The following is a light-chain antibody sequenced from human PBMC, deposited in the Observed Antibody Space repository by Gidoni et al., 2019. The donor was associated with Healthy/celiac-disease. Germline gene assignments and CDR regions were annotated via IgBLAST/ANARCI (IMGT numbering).Light chain of an antibody. CDR3: QQYGSSSLT. V-gene: IGKV3-20*01. Sequence: IVLTQSPRTLSLSPGERATLSCRASQSVSSSYLAWYQQKPGQAPRLLIYGASSRATGIPDRFSGSGSGTDFTLTISRLEPEDFAVYYCQQYGSSSLTFXGXTKVEIK. CDR2: GAS. CDR1: QSVSSSY. J-gene: IGKJ4*01.